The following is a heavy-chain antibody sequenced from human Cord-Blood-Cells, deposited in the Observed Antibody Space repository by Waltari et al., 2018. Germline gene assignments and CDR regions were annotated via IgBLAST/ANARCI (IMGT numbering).Heavy chain of an antibody. CDR1: GYTFNSHD. D-gene: IGHD1-7*01. V-gene: IGHV1-8*01. CDR2: MNPNSGNT. Sequence: QVQLVQSGAEVKKPGAYVKVYCKASGYTFNSHDNNWVRQATGQGLERMGWMNPNSGNTGYAQKFQGRVTMTRNTSISTAYMELSSLRSEDTAVYYCARGITGTNWFDPWGQGTLVTVSS. J-gene: IGHJ5*02. CDR3: ARGITGTNWFDP.